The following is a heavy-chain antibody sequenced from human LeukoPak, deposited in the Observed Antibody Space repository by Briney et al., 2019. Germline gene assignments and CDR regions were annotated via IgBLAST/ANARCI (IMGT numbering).Heavy chain of an antibody. D-gene: IGHD2-2*02. Sequence: ASVKVSCKASGYTFTSYDINWVRQATGQGLEWVGWMNPNSGNTGYAQKFQGRVTMTRNTSISTAYMELSSLRSEDTAVYYCARDLYCSSTSCYIYHNYWGQGTLVTVSS. V-gene: IGHV1-8*01. CDR2: MNPNSGNT. J-gene: IGHJ4*02. CDR1: GYTFTSYD. CDR3: ARDLYCSSTSCYIYHNY.